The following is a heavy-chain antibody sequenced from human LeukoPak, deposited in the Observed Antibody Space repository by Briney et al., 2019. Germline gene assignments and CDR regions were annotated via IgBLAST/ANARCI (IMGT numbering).Heavy chain of an antibody. CDR3: ARDRGSRDAFDI. Sequence: PSETLSLTCAVYGGSFSGYYWSWIRQPPGKGLEWIGEINHSGSTNYNPSHKSRVTISVDTSKNQFSLKLSSVTAADTAVYYCARDRGSRDAFDIWGLWTMVTVSS. CDR2: INHSGST. J-gene: IGHJ3*02. V-gene: IGHV4-34*01. D-gene: IGHD6-19*01. CDR1: GGSFSGYY.